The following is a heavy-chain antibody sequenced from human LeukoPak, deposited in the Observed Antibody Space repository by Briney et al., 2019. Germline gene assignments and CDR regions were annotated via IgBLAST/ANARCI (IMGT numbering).Heavy chain of an antibody. V-gene: IGHV1-2*02. J-gene: IGHJ4*02. D-gene: IGHD3-9*01. CDR3: ARDYDILTGYYMLPGH. Sequence: ASVTVSCKASGYTFTGYYMHWVRQAPGQGLEWMGWINPNSGGTNYAQKFQGRVTMTRDTSISTAYMELSKLRSDDTAVYYCARDYDILTGYYMLPGHWGQGTLVTVSS. CDR1: GYTFTGYY. CDR2: INPNSGGT.